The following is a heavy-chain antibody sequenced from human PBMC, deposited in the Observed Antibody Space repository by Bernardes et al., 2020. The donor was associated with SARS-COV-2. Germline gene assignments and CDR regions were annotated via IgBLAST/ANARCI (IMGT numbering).Heavy chain of an antibody. CDR3: ARDTTYYDILTGYYPSYFDY. D-gene: IGHD3-9*01. Sequence: GGSLRLSCAASGFTFSSYAMSWVRQAPGKGLEWVSTISGNGGSTYYADSVKGRFTISRDNAKNSLYLQMNSLRAEDTAVYYCARDTTYYDILTGYYPSYFDYWGQGTLVTVSS. J-gene: IGHJ4*02. CDR1: GFTFSSYA. V-gene: IGHV3-23*01. CDR2: ISGNGGST.